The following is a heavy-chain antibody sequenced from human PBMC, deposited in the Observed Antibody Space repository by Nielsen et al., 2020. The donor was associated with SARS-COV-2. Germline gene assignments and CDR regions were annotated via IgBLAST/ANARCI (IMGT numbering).Heavy chain of an antibody. V-gene: IGHV1-18*01. CDR3: ARDGVVAATRRLYYYYGMDV. J-gene: IGHJ6*02. CDR2: ISAYNGNT. Sequence: ASVQVSCKASGYTLTSHGISRVRQAPGQGLEWMGWISAYNGNTNYAQKLQGRVTMTTDTSTSTAYMELRSLRSDDTAVYYCARDGVVAATRRLYYYYGMDVWGQGTTVTVSS. CDR1: GYTLTSHG. D-gene: IGHD2-15*01.